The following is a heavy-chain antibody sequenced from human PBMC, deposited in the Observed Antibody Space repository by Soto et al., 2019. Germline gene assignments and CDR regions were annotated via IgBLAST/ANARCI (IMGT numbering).Heavy chain of an antibody. CDR3: AKQRADYGSGADTFYFDS. CDR2: LSGSGGTT. CDR1: GVTFSSYA. J-gene: IGHJ4*02. Sequence: PGGSLRLSCTVSGVTFSSYAMNRVRQAPGKGLEWVSSLSGSGGTTYCAGYVKGRFIISRDNSKTSLYLLMYSLRAEDTALYYCAKQRADYGSGADTFYFDSWGQGALVTVST. D-gene: IGHD3-10*01. V-gene: IGHV3-23*01.